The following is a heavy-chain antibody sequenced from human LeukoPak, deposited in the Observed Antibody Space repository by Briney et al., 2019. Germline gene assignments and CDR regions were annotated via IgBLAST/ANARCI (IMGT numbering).Heavy chain of an antibody. CDR3: ATFGLVAALDL. CDR1: GFSFNAYW. D-gene: IGHD5-12*01. V-gene: IGHV3-7*01. CDR2: INPAGSET. Sequence: SGGSLRLSRAASGFSFNAYWMAWVRQAPGTGLEWVANINPAGSETFHVDPVKGRFSISRDHAKNLVYLQMDSLRAEDTAVYYCATFGLVAALDLWSQGTLVTVSS. J-gene: IGHJ4*02.